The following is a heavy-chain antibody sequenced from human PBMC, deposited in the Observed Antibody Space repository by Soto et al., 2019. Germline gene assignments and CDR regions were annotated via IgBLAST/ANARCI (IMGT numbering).Heavy chain of an antibody. CDR2: ISYDGSNK. Sequence: QVQLVESGGGVVQPGRSLRLSCAASGFTFSSYGMHWVRQAPGKGLEWVAVISYDGSNKYYADSVKGRFTISRDNSKHTLYVQMNSLRAEDTAVYYCAKDHCGGSCYSMDYWGQGTLVTVSS. CDR3: AKDHCGGSCYSMDY. CDR1: GFTFSSYG. J-gene: IGHJ4*02. D-gene: IGHD2-15*01. V-gene: IGHV3-30*18.